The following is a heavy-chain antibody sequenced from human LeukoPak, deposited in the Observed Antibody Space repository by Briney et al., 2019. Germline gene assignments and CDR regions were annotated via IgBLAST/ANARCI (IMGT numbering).Heavy chain of an antibody. D-gene: IGHD2-2*01. CDR2: IYYSGST. J-gene: IGHJ5*02. Sequence: PSETLSLTCTVSGGSISSGAYYWSWIRQHPGKGLEWIGYIYYSGSTYYNPSLKSRVTISVDTSKNQFSLKLSSVTAADTAVYYCARVYQLLPNWFDPWGQGTLVTVSS. CDR1: GGSISSGAYY. V-gene: IGHV4-31*03. CDR3: ARVYQLLPNWFDP.